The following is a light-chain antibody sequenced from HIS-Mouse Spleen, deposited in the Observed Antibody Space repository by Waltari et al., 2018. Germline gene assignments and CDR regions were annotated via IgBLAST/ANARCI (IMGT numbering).Light chain of an antibody. J-gene: IGKJ2*01. CDR2: AAS. CDR1: QGISSY. CDR3: QQYYSYPYT. Sequence: AIRMTQSPSSLSASTGDRVTLTCRASQGISSYLAWYQQQPGKAPKLLIYAASTLQSGVPSRFSGSGSGTDFTLTISCLQSEDFATYYCQQYYSYPYTFGQGTKLEIK. V-gene: IGKV1-8*01.